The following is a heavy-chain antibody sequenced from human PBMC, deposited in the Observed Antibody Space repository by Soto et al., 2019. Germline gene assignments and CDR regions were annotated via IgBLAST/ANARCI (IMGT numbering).Heavy chain of an antibody. J-gene: IGHJ5*02. V-gene: IGHV4-4*02. CDR3: AKNLEAPGITGPQGWFDP. CDR2: IFHSGDT. Sequence: QVQLQESGPGLVKPSGTLSLTCSVSGGSLTTNAWWSWLRQTPGKGLEWIGDIFHSGDTNDNPSLKSRVTLLVDKSRNQFSLKLSSVTAADTAIYYCAKNLEAPGITGPQGWFDPWGQGTLVTVSS. CDR1: GGSLTTNAW. D-gene: IGHD2-8*02.